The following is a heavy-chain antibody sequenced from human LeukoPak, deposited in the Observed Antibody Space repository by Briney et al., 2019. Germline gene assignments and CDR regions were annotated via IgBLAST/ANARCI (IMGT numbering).Heavy chain of an antibody. CDR2: IYRSGGT. J-gene: IGHJ3*02. Sequence: SETLSLTCSVSGGSISSYAWSWSRRRPGKGLEWSGHIYRSGGTNYNPSLKSRLTISVDSSKNQFSLKLSSVTAADTAVYYCAKNRGNARDAFDIWGQGTVVTVSA. D-gene: IGHD3-10*01. CDR1: GGSISSYA. CDR3: AKNRGNARDAFDI. V-gene: IGHV4-59*01.